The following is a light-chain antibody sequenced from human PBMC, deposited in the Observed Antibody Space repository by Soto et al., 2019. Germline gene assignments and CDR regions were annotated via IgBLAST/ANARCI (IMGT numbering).Light chain of an antibody. V-gene: IGKV1-5*03. CDR3: QHWNDYSWT. Sequence: DIHMTQSPSTLSASVGDRVTITCRASQSISIWLAWYQQKPGKDPNLLIYKTSSLETGVPSRFSGSGSGTEFTLTISSLQPDDFATYYCQHWNDYSWTFGQGTKVKVK. J-gene: IGKJ1*01. CDR2: KTS. CDR1: QSISIW.